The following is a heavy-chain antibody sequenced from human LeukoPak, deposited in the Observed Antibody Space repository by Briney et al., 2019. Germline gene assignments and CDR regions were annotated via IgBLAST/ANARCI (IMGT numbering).Heavy chain of an antibody. CDR1: GYTLTELS. J-gene: IGHJ5*02. CDR2: FDPEDGET. D-gene: IGHD3-22*01. V-gene: IGHV1-24*01. Sequence: ASVKVSCKVSGYTLTELSMHWVRQAPGKGLEWMGGFDPEDGETIYAQKFQGRVTMTEDTSTDTAYMELSSLRSEDTAVYYCATDPYYYDSSGYHGFDPWGQGTLVTVSS. CDR3: ATDPYYYDSSGYHGFDP.